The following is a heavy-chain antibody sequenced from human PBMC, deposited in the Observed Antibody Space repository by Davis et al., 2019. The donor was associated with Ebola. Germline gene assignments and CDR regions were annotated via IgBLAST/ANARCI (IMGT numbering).Heavy chain of an antibody. CDR3: AKDGPGTWDY. CDR1: GFIFSTYP. J-gene: IGHJ4*02. Sequence: SCAGSGFIFSTYPMSWVRQAPGKGLEWVSAIGRNGDITYYADSVKGRFTISRDNSKNTLYLQMNSLRAEDTALYYCAKDGPGTWDYWGQGTLVTVSS. D-gene: IGHD1-1*01. V-gene: IGHV3-23*01. CDR2: IGRNGDIT.